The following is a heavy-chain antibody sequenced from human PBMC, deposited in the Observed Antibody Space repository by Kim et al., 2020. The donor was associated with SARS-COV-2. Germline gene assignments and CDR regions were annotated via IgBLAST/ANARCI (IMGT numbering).Heavy chain of an antibody. CDR1: GGSVSSGSYY. CDR2: IYYSGST. Sequence: SETLSLTCTVSGGSVSSGSYYWSWVRQPPGKGREWIGYIYYSGSTTYNPSLKSRVTISIDTSKNQFSLKLSSVTAADTAVYHSTKDPLGPDYFGSRGYYRPGGNGIDIWGQGTPVTVSS. D-gene: IGHD3-22*01. V-gene: IGHV4-61*01. J-gene: IGHJ6*02. CDR3: TKDPLGPDYFGSRGYYRPGGNGIDI.